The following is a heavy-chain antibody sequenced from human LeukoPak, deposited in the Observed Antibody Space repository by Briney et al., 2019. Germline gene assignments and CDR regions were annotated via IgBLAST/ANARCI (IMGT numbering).Heavy chain of an antibody. CDR2: ISSSSSYI. CDR3: ARDAFYYDFWSGYYPRHFYYHYYMDV. D-gene: IGHD3-3*01. J-gene: IGHJ6*03. V-gene: IGHV3-21*01. Sequence: PGGSLRLSCAASGFTFSSYSMNWVRQAPGKGLEWVSSISSSSSYIYYADSVKGRFTISRDNAKNSLYLQMNSLRAEDTAVYYCARDAFYYDFWSGYYPRHFYYHYYMDVWGKGTTVTVSS. CDR1: GFTFSSYS.